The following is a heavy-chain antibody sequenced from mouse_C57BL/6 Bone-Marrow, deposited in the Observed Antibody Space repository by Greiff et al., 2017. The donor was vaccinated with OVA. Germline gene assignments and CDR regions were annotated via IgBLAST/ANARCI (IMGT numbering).Heavy chain of an antibody. CDR1: GYSITSGYY. Sequence: DVKLQESGPGLVKPSQSLSLTCSVTGYSITSGYYWNWIRQFPGNKLEWMGYISYDGSNNYNPSLKNRISITRDTSKNQFFLKLNSVTTEDTATYYCARGGNYYGSSPFAYWGQGTLVTVSA. CDR2: ISYDGSN. D-gene: IGHD1-1*01. J-gene: IGHJ3*01. CDR3: ARGGNYYGSSPFAY. V-gene: IGHV3-6*01.